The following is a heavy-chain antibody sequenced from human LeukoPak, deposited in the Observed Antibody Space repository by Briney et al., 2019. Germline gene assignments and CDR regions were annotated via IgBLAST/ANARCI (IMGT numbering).Heavy chain of an antibody. Sequence: SETLSLTCTVSGGSISSYYWSWIRQPPGKGLEWIGYIYYSGSTNYNPSLKSRVTISVDTSKNQFSLKLSSVTAADTAVYYCARVDWNRFDYWGQGTLVTVSS. V-gene: IGHV4-59*01. CDR3: ARVDWNRFDY. CDR1: GGSISSYY. CDR2: IYYSGST. D-gene: IGHD1-1*01. J-gene: IGHJ4*02.